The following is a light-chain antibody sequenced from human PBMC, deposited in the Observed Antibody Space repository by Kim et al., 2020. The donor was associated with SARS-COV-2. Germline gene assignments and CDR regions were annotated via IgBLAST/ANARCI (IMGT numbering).Light chain of an antibody. Sequence: ASVGDRVTITCRASQNIDTNVNWYQHKPGKGPKLLIYDASTLQSGVPSRFSGRGSGTDFTLIVNSLQPEDFATYSCQQSFDIPLTFGQGTKVDIK. CDR1: QNIDTN. V-gene: IGKV1-39*01. CDR2: DAS. J-gene: IGKJ1*01. CDR3: QQSFDIPLT.